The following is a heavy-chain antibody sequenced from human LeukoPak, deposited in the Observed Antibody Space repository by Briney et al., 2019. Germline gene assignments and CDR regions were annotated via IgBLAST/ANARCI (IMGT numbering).Heavy chain of an antibody. J-gene: IGHJ6*02. CDR3: ARDGSESGMDV. CDR1: GFTFSSYA. CDR2: ISGSGGST. V-gene: IGHV3-23*01. D-gene: IGHD5-12*01. Sequence: GGSLRLSCAASGFTFSSYAMSWVRQAPGKGLEWVSAISGSGGSTYYADSAKGRFTISRDNSKNTLYLQTNSLRAEDTAVYYCARDGSESGMDVWGQGTTVTVSS.